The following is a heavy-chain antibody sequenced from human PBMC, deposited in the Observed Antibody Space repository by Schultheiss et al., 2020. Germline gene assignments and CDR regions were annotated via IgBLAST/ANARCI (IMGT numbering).Heavy chain of an antibody. CDR1: GGSISSGSYY. CDR2: IYTSGST. CDR3: ARDHSYGDYNYFDY. V-gene: IGHV4-61*02. Sequence: SDTLSLTCTVSGGSISSGSYYWSWIRQPAGKGLEWIGRIYTSGSTNYNPSLKSRVTMSVDTSKNQFSLKLSSVTAEDTAVYYCARDHSYGDYNYFDYWGQGTLVTVSS. J-gene: IGHJ4*02. D-gene: IGHD4-17*01.